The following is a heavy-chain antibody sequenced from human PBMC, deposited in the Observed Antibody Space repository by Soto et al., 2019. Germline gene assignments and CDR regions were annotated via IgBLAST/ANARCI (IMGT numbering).Heavy chain of an antibody. V-gene: IGHV1-24*01. D-gene: IGHD1-7*01. Sequence: VASVKVSCKVSGYTLTELSMHWVRQAPGKGLEWMGGFDPEDGETIYAQKFQGRVTMTEDTSTDTAYMELSSLRSEDTAVYYCATGGLYNWNYNWFDPWGQGTLVTVSS. CDR1: GYTLTELS. CDR3: ATGGLYNWNYNWFDP. CDR2: FDPEDGET. J-gene: IGHJ5*02.